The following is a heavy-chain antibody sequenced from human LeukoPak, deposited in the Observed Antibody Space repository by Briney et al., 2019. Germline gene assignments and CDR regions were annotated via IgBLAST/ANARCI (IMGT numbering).Heavy chain of an antibody. CDR3: ARDSCSSWYKEDCEEAAY. CDR1: GFTFSSYS. Sequence: GGSLRLSCAASGFTFSSYSMNWVRQAPGKGLEWVSSISSSSSSLYYADSVKGRSTILRNNAKNSLYLQMNRLRAEDTAVYYCARDSCSSWYKEDCEEAAYWGQGTLVTVSS. V-gene: IGHV3-21*01. J-gene: IGHJ4*02. D-gene: IGHD6-13*01. CDR2: ISSSSSSL.